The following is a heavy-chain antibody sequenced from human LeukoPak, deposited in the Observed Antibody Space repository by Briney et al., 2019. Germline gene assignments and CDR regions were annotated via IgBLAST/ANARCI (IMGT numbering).Heavy chain of an antibody. CDR1: GFTFSSYW. CDR3: AKDLSVVGAHDSFDV. D-gene: IGHD1-26*01. CDR2: INSDGSST. Sequence: GGSLRLSCAASGFTFSSYWMHWVRQAPGKGLVWVSRINSDGSSTNYADSVKGRFTISRDNSKNTLYLQMNSLRIEDTAVYYCAKDLSVVGAHDSFDVWGQGTMVTVSS. V-gene: IGHV3-74*01. J-gene: IGHJ3*01.